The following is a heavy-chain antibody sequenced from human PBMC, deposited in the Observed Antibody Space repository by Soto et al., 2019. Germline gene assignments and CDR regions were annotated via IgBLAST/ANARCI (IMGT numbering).Heavy chain of an antibody. J-gene: IGHJ6*03. CDR3: ARDHIVVVPAAMLDYYYYMDV. CDR2: ISSSSSTI. Sequence: HPGGSLRLSCAASGFTFSSYSMNWVRQAPGKGLEWVSYISSSSSTIYYADSVKGRFTISRDNAKNSLYLQMNSLRAEDTAVYYCARDHIVVVPAAMLDYYYYMDVWGKGTTVTVSS. CDR1: GFTFSSYS. V-gene: IGHV3-48*01. D-gene: IGHD2-2*01.